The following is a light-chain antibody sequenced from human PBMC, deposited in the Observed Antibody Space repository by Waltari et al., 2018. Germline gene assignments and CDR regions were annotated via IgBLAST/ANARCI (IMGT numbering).Light chain of an antibody. Sequence: EIVMTQSPATLSGSPGERATLPCRASQSVGSNFAWYQQKPGQAPSLLIYGASTRATGVPARISGTGSGTEFTLTISSLQSEDFAVYYCHQYNEWPRTFGQGTKVEIK. CDR2: GAS. J-gene: IGKJ1*01. CDR1: QSVGSN. V-gene: IGKV3-15*01. CDR3: HQYNEWPRT.